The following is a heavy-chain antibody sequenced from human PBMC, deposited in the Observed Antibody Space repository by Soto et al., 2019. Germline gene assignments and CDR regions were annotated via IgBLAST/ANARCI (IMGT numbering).Heavy chain of an antibody. CDR3: ARERRYYGSGSVGYYYYYGMDV. D-gene: IGHD3-10*01. CDR2: INHSGST. CDR1: GGSFSGYY. V-gene: IGHV4-34*01. J-gene: IGHJ6*02. Sequence: KTSETLSLTCAVYGGSFSGYYWSWIRQPPGKGLEWIGEINHSGSTNYNPSLKSRVTISVDTSKNQFSLKLSSVTAADTAVYYCARERRYYGSGSVGYYYYYGMDVWGQGTTVTVSS.